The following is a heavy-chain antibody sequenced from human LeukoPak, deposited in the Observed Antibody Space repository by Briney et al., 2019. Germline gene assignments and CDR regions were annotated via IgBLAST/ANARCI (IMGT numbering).Heavy chain of an antibody. J-gene: IGHJ5*02. Sequence: QPGGSLRLSCATSGFTFNTYAMSWVRQAPGKGLEWVSGISASGVTTHYADSVKGRFTISRDNSKNTLYLQMNSLRVEDTAIYYCAKDPRGNYVAWLDPWGQGTLVTVSS. D-gene: IGHD4-11*01. CDR3: AKDPRGNYVAWLDP. CDR2: ISASGVTT. V-gene: IGHV3-23*01. CDR1: GFTFNTYA.